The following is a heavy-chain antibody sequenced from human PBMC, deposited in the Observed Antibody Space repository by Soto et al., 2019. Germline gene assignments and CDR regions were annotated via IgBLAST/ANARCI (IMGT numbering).Heavy chain of an antibody. CDR1: GFTFSSYG. CDR2: IWYDGSNK. CDR3: ARSIEGSSWYEDYGMDV. V-gene: IGHV3-33*01. D-gene: IGHD6-13*01. Sequence: PGGSLRLSCAASGFTFSSYGMHWVRQAPGKGLEWVAVIWYDGSNKYYADSVKGRFTISRDNSKNTLYLQMNSLRAEDTAVYYCARSIEGSSWYEDYGMDVWGQGTTVTVSS. J-gene: IGHJ6*02.